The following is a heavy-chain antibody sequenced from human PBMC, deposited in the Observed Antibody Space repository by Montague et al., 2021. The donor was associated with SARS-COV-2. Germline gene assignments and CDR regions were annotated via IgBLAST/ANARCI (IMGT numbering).Heavy chain of an antibody. CDR3: ARDCAYYDILTGYSPKGGFDY. J-gene: IGHJ4*02. CDR1: GFTFSSYE. V-gene: IGHV3-48*03. CDR2: ISSSGSTI. D-gene: IGHD3-9*01. Sequence: SLRLSCAASGFTFSSYEMNWVRQAPGKGLEWVSYISSSGSTIYYADSVKGRFTISRDNAKNSLYLQMNSLRAEDTAVYYCARDCAYYDILTGYSPKGGFDYWGQGTPVTVSS.